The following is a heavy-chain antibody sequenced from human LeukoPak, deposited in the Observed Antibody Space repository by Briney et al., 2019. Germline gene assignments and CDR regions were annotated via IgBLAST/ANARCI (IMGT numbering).Heavy chain of an antibody. J-gene: IGHJ4*02. CDR3: AHAGYSSSWWFIDY. CDR1: GFSLSTSGVG. V-gene: IGHV2-5*02. CDR2: IYWDDDN. Sequence: SGPTLVKPTQILTLTCTFSGFSLSTSGVGVGWIRQPPGKALEWLALIYWDDDNRYSPSLESRLTLTKDTSKNQVVLTMTNMDPVDTATYYCAHAGYSSSWWFIDYWGQGTLVTVSS. D-gene: IGHD6-13*01.